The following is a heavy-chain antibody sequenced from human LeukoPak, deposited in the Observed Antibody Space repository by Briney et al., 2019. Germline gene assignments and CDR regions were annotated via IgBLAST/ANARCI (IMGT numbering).Heavy chain of an antibody. D-gene: IGHD5-18*01. V-gene: IGHV3-13*01. CDR1: GFSFDDYA. J-gene: IGHJ4*02. CDR3: ARDLSRIHLWSNPYFDY. CDR2: IGTAGEI. Sequence: GGSLRLSCAASGFSFDDYAMHWVRQATGKGLEWVSGIGTAGEIYYPGSVKGRFTISRDNAKNSLYLQMNSLRAEDTAVYYCARDLSRIHLWSNPYFDYWGQGTLVTVSS.